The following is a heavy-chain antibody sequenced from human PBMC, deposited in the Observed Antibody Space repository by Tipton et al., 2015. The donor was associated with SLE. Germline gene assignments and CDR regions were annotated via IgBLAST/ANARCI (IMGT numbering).Heavy chain of an antibody. J-gene: IGHJ5*02. D-gene: IGHD2-15*01. CDR1: GGSISNSNW. CDR2: IYHSGST. V-gene: IGHV4-4*02. Sequence: TLSLTCAVSGGSISNSNWWSWVRQPPGKGLEWIGEIYHSGSTNYNPSLKSRVTISVDTSKNQFSLKLSSVTAADTAVYYCARNPTSYCSGGSCYSPWFDPWGQGTLVTVSS. CDR3: ARNPTSYCSGGSCYSPWFDP.